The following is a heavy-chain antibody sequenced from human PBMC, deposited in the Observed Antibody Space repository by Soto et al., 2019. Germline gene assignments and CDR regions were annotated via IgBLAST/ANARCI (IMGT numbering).Heavy chain of an antibody. V-gene: IGHV1-69*01. CDR1: GGTFSSYA. CDR2: IIPIFGTA. CDR3: ARDAGSAGYYDSSRYPI. D-gene: IGHD3-22*01. J-gene: IGHJ3*02. Sequence: QVQLVQSGAEVKKPGSSVKVSCKASGGTFSSYAISWVRQAPGQGLEWMGGIIPIFGTANYAQKFQGRVTITADESTSTAYMELSSLRSEDTAVYYCARDAGSAGYYDSSRYPIWGQGTMVTVSS.